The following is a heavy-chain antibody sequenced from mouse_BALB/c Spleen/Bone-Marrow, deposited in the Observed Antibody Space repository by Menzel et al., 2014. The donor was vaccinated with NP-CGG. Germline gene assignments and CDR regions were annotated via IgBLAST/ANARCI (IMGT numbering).Heavy chain of an antibody. CDR2: ISSGSSTI. CDR1: GFTFSSFG. V-gene: IGHV5-17*02. CDR3: ATGTRAMDY. D-gene: IGHD4-1*01. Sequence: EVKVVESGGGLVQPGGSRKLSCAASGFTFSSFGMHWVRQAPEKGLEWVAYISSGSSTIYYADTVKGRFTISRDNPKSTLLLQMTSLRSEDTAMYYCATGTRAMDYWGQGTSVTVSS. J-gene: IGHJ4*01.